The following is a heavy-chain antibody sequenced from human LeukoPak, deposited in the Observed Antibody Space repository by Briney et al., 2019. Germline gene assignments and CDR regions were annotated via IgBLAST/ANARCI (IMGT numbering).Heavy chain of an antibody. D-gene: IGHD5-24*01. CDR3: ARDGEVLEMATIHPRGFDY. V-gene: IGHV1-69*13. CDR1: GGTFSSYA. J-gene: IGHJ4*02. CDR2: IIPIFGTA. Sequence: SVKVSCKASGGTFSSYAVSWVRQAPGQGLEWMGGIIPIFGTANYAQKFQGRVTITADESTSTAYMELSSLRSEDTAVYYCARDGEVLEMATIHPRGFDYWGQGTLVTVSS.